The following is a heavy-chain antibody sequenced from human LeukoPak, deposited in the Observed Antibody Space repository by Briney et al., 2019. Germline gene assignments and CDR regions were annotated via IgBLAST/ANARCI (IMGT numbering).Heavy chain of an antibody. D-gene: IGHD6-13*01. V-gene: IGHV3-30*03. J-gene: IGHJ4*02. CDR2: ISYDGSNK. CDR1: GFTFSSYG. Sequence: PGRSLRLSCAASGFTFSSYGMHWVRQAPGKGLEWVAVISYDGSNKYYADSVKGRFTISRDNSKNTLYLQINSLRAEDTAVYYCVVAAAGTGFDYWGQGTLVTVSS. CDR3: VVAAAGTGFDY.